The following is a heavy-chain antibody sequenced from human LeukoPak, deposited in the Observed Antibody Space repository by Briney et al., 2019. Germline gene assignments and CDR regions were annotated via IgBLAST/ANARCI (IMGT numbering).Heavy chain of an antibody. CDR3: ARAIGSGWYIYFDY. D-gene: IGHD6-19*01. Sequence: PGGSLRLSCAASGFTFSLYTMNWVSQPPGQGLEWVSSITVGGSSVYYADSVKGRFTISRDNAKNSLYLQMNSLRAEDTAVYYCARAIGSGWYIYFDYWGQGTLVTVSS. CDR1: GFTFSLYT. CDR2: ITVGGSSV. J-gene: IGHJ4*02. V-gene: IGHV3-21*01.